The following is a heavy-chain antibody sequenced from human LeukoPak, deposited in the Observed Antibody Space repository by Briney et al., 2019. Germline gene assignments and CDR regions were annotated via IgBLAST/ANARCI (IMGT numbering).Heavy chain of an antibody. CDR1: GGFISSYY. Sequence: PSETLSLTCTVSGGFISSYYWGWIRQPPGKGLEWIGSIYYRGSTNDNPSLKSRVTISVDTSKNQFSLKLTSVTAADTAVYYCARRGHYYDTSGYYYFDYWGQGTLVTVSS. J-gene: IGHJ4*02. V-gene: IGHV4-39*01. CDR3: ARRGHYYDTSGYYYFDY. CDR2: IYYRGST. D-gene: IGHD3-22*01.